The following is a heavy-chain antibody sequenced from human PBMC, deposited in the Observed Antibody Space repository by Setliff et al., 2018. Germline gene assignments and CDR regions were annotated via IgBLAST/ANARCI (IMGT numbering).Heavy chain of an antibody. CDR3: AKRGHYSSSDGLSFDF. CDR2: VYNGNDET. CDR1: GFTFSAYG. D-gene: IGHD6-6*01. Sequence: GSLRLSCVASGFTFSAYGMSWVRQAPGKGLEWVSSVYNGNDETKYADSVKGRFTISRDRSKNTVYLQMNRLRAEDTAVYYCAKRGHYSSSDGLSFDFWGQGTQVTVSS. V-gene: IGHV3-23*01. J-gene: IGHJ4*02.